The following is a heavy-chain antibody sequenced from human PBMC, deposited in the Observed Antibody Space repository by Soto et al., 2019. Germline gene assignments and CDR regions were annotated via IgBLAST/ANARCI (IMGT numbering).Heavy chain of an antibody. V-gene: IGHV1-18*01. CDR3: ARDTPHRRDSSEIDP. D-gene: IGHD3-22*01. CDR2: ISSYNGKT. CDR1: GYSFTTYG. Sequence: QVQLVQSGAEVKKPGASVKVSCKTSGYSFTTYGISWVRQAPGQGLEWMGWISSYNGKTNYAQKHQGRLTMTTDTSTSTVYMERRSLTSDDTAVYYCARDTPHRRDSSEIDPWGQGTLVTVSS. J-gene: IGHJ5*02.